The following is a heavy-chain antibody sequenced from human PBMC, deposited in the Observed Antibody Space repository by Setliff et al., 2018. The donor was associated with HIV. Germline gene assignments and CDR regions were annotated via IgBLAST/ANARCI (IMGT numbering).Heavy chain of an antibody. V-gene: IGHV1-18*01. CDR3: ARGPDVRTGESDFDI. J-gene: IGHJ3*02. CDR1: GYSFSNYG. CDR2: ISVDNGNT. D-gene: IGHD2-21*02. Sequence: ASVKVSCKASGYSFSNYGISWVRQAPGQGLEWMGWISVDNGNTHYVQKFHHRVTMTRDRSASTAYMELTGLTPADTALYFCARGPDVRTGESDFDIWGQGTTVTVSS.